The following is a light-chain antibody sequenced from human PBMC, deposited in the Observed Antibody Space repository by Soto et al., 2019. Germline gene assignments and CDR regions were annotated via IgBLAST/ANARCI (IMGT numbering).Light chain of an antibody. CDR2: DVS. CDR1: SSDVGGYNY. CDR3: YSYTSSKTYV. V-gene: IGLV2-14*03. J-gene: IGLJ1*01. Sequence: QSALTQPASVSGSPGQSITISCTGASSDVGGYNYVSWYQHHPGKVPQLMIYDVSNRPSGVSNRFSGSKSGNTASLTISGLQAEDEADYYCYSYTSSKTYVFGTGTKATVL.